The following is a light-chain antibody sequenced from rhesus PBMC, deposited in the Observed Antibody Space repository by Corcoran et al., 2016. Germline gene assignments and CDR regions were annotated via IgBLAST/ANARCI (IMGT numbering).Light chain of an antibody. CDR2: EAS. CDR3: QHYFSFPPT. V-gene: IGKV1-22*01. Sequence: DIQMTQSPSSLSISLGDRVTITCRASQRINNDLAWYQQRPGETPKLLIYEASSLQSGIPSRFSGSGSGNDFTLTINGLQSEDFATYFCQHYFSFPPTFGPVTKLDI. CDR1: QRINND. J-gene: IGKJ3*01.